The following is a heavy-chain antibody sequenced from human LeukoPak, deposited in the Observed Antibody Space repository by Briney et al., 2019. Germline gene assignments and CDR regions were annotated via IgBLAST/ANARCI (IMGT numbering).Heavy chain of an antibody. CDR2: ISHSGKT. Sequence: SETLSLTCTVSGASMSSGGFYWNWIRQDPGKGLEWVGYISHSGKTYYNPSLKSRLTISIDTSKNQFSLKLRSVTAADTAVYYCARGEDYKSSRFDPWGQGTLVTVSS. V-gene: IGHV4-31*03. D-gene: IGHD4-11*01. CDR1: GASMSSGGFY. J-gene: IGHJ5*02. CDR3: ARGEDYKSSRFDP.